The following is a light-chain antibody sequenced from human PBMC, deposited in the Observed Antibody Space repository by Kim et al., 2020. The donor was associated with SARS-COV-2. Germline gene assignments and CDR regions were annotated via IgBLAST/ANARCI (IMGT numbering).Light chain of an antibody. CDR1: DLGNKY. J-gene: IGLJ1*01. Sequence: SYELTQPPSVSVSPGQTATITCSGDDLGNKYVTWYQQKPGQSPVLVMYQNRKRPSGIPERFSGSNSGNTATLTITGTQAMDEADYYCQASDSNTGVFGSGTKVTVL. CDR3: QASDSNTGV. V-gene: IGLV3-1*01. CDR2: QNR.